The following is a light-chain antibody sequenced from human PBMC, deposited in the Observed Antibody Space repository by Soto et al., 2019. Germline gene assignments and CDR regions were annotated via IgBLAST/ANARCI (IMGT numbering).Light chain of an antibody. CDR2: DAS. Sequence: EIVMTQSPATLSVSPGERATLSCRGSRSVSSKLAWYQQNPGQAPRLLIDDASTRATGIPARFSGSGSGTQFTLTISILQSEDFAVYYCPQYNNWPLTFGGGTKVEIK. CDR1: RSVSSK. J-gene: IGKJ4*01. CDR3: PQYNNWPLT. V-gene: IGKV3-15*01.